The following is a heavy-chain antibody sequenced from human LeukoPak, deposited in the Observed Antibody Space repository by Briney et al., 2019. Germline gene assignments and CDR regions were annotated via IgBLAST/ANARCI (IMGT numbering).Heavy chain of an antibody. CDR3: ARPPTRECSSISCPLSY. J-gene: IGHJ4*02. D-gene: IGHD2-2*01. CDR2: FYTGDTDT. V-gene: IGHV5-51*01. CDR1: GYSFTTYW. Sequence: GEPRNISGQGSGYSFTTYWFAGLRQLPGKGREWMGIFYTGDTDTRYSPSFQGQVTISVDKSVSTAYLQWSSLMASDTAMYYCARPPTRECSSISCPLSYWGQGTLVTVSS.